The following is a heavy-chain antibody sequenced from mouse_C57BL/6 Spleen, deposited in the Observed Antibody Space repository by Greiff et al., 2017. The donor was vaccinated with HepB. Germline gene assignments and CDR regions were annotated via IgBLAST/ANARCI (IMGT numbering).Heavy chain of an antibody. CDR1: GFVFIDYS. V-gene: IGHV7-4*01. Sequence: EVQRVESGGGLVQPGSSLRLSCAASGFVFIDYSMSWVRQLPGKAPEWLALIRNKVNGYTTDYSASVKGRFNISRDNSQNILYLQMNTLRAEDSATYYCVKAVSSGSSYTWFAYWGQGTLVTVSA. CDR2: IRNKVNGYTT. J-gene: IGHJ3*01. D-gene: IGHD1-1*01. CDR3: VKAVSSGSSYTWFAY.